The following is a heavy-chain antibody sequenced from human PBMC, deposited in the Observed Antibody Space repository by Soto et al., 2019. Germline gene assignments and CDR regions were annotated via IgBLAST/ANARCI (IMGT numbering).Heavy chain of an antibody. CDR2: ISYDGSNK. J-gene: IGHJ4*02. CDR3: AIANIHYDIPSWSYTPHAY. Sequence: QVQLVESGGGVVQPGRSLRLSCAASGFTFSSYGMHWVRQAPGKGLEWVAVISYDGSNKYYADSVKGRFTNSRDNSKSTLYLQMNSLRAEDTAVYYCAIANIHYDIPSWSYTPHAYWGQGTLVTVSS. V-gene: IGHV3-30*03. D-gene: IGHD3-9*01. CDR1: GFTFSSYG.